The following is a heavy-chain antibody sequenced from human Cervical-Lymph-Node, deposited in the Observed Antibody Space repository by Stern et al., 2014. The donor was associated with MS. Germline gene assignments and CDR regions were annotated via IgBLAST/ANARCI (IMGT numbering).Heavy chain of an antibody. CDR1: GYVFSSYA. Sequence: VQLVESGGAVVQPGRSLRLSCAASGYVFSSYALHWVRQAPGKGLEWVAVISYDGKDKFHADFVKCRFTISRDNSKDTLFLQMNSLRQEDTAVYYCARDPRVGTSETLYYYGLDVWGQGTTVTVSS. J-gene: IGHJ6*02. CDR2: ISYDGKDK. V-gene: IGHV3-30*04. CDR3: ARDPRVGTSETLYYYGLDV. D-gene: IGHD1-26*01.